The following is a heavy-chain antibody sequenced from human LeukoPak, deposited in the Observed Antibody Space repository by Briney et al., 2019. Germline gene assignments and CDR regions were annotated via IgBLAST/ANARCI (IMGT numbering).Heavy chain of an antibody. CDR3: ASVRDGYNYYY. CDR2: ISSSSSYI. V-gene: IGHV3-21*01. D-gene: IGHD5-24*01. Sequence: KPVGSLRLSCAASGFTLSTYWMSWVRQAPGKGLEWVSSISSSSSYIYYADSVKGRFTISRDNAKNSLYLQMNSLRAEDTAVYYCASVRDGYNYYYWGQGTLVTVSS. CDR1: GFTLSTYW. J-gene: IGHJ4*02.